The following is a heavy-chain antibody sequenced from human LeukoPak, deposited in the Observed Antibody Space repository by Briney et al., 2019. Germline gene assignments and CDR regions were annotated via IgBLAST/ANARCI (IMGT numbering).Heavy chain of an antibody. CDR1: GGSISSYY. CDR3: ARVGTLNFWSGYGYFQH. CDR2: IYYCGST. D-gene: IGHD3-3*01. V-gene: IGHV4-59*01. Sequence: SETLSLTCTVSGGSISSYYWSWIRQPPGKGLEWIGYIYYCGSTNYNPSLKSRVTISVDTSKNQFSLKLSSVTAADTAVYYCARVGTLNFWSGYGYFQHWGQGTLVTVSS. J-gene: IGHJ1*01.